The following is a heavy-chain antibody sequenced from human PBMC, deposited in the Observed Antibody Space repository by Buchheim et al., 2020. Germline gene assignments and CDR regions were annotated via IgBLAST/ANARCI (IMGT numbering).Heavy chain of an antibody. Sequence: EVQLVESGGGLVQPGGSLRLSCAASGFTFSSYSMNWVRQAPGKGLEWVSYISSSSTIYYADSVKGRFTISRDNAKKSLYLQMNSLRDEDTAVYYCARGLVAARLPLDYWGQGTL. CDR2: ISSSSTI. V-gene: IGHV3-48*02. CDR1: GFTFSSYS. CDR3: ARGLVAARLPLDY. J-gene: IGHJ4*02. D-gene: IGHD6-6*01.